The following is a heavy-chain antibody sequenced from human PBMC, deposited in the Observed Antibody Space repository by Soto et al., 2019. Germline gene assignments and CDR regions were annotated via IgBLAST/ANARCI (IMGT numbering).Heavy chain of an antibody. Sequence: GGSLRLSCVASGFTFSSYGMHWVRQAPGKGLEWVAVIWYDGSNKYYADSVKGRFTISRDNSKNTLYLQMNSLRAEDTAVYYCARDQGYSSGWPSYYYYMDVWGKGTTVTVSS. CDR1: GFTFSSYG. V-gene: IGHV3-33*01. D-gene: IGHD6-19*01. CDR3: ARDQGYSSGWPSYYYYMDV. J-gene: IGHJ6*03. CDR2: IWYDGSNK.